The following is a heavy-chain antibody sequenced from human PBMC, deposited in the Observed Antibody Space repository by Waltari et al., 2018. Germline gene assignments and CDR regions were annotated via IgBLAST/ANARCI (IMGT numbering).Heavy chain of an antibody. Sequence: QVQLQESGPGLVKPSGTLSLTCAVSGGSISSSNWWGWVRQPPGKRLEWGGEIYHSGGTNDNPARKSRVTIQVDKSKNQFSLKLCSVTAADTAVYYCASGYWSGGSCYTQYFDYWGQGTLVTVSS. V-gene: IGHV4-4*02. CDR2: IYHSGGT. CDR1: GGSISSSNW. CDR3: ASGYWSGGSCYTQYFDY. J-gene: IGHJ4*02. D-gene: IGHD2-15*01.